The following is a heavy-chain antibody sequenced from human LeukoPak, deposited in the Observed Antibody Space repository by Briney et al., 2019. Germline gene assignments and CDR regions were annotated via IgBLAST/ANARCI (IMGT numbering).Heavy chain of an antibody. CDR1: GFTFSSYA. CDR2: ISGSGGST. D-gene: IGHD4-17*01. Sequence: GGSLRLSCAASGFTFSSYAMSWVRQAPGKGLEWVSAISGSGGSTYYADSVKGRFTISRDNSKNTLYLQMNSLRAEDTAVYYCAKAWDYGDYEVDAFDIWGQGTMVTVSS. CDR3: AKAWDYGDYEVDAFDI. J-gene: IGHJ3*02. V-gene: IGHV3-23*01.